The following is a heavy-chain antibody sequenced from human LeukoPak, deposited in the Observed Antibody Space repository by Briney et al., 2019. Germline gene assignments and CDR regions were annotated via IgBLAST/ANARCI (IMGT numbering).Heavy chain of an antibody. J-gene: IGHJ3*01. V-gene: IGHV4-59*01. CDR2: SYSGGNA. D-gene: IGHD1-26*01. CDR3: AHSKRGGGYYINAFAV. CDR1: GASTSAYY. Sequence: PSETLSLTCTVSGASTSAYYWSWIRQPPGKGLEWIGYSYSGGNANYSPSLKSRVTISIDASENQFSLRLTSVTAADTAVYFCAHSKRGGGYYINAFAVWGQGALVTISS.